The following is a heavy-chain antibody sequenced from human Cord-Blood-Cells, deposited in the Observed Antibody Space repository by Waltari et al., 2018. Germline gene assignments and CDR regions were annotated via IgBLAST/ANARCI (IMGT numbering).Heavy chain of an antibody. CDR3: AMHERGYSYGYYYCYGMDV. V-gene: IGHV1-8*01. Sequence: QVQLVQSGAEVKKPGASVKVSCKASGYTFTSYDINWVRQATGQGLEWMGWMNPNRGNTGYAQKFQGRVTMTSNTSRRTADMELSSLRSEYTAVYYCAMHERGYSYGYYYCYGMDVWGQGTTVTVSS. J-gene: IGHJ6*02. CDR1: GYTFTSYD. D-gene: IGHD5-18*01. CDR2: MNPNRGNT.